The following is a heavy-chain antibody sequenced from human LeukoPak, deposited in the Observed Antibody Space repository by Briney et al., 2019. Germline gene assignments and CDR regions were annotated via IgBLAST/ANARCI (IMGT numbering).Heavy chain of an antibody. CDR3: ARDIIIAAAGMDYYYYYMDV. Sequence: ASVKVSCKASGYTFTSHYMHWVRQAPGQGLEWMGIINPSGGSTSYAQKFQGRVTMTRDTSTSTVYMELSSLRSEDTAVYYRARDIIIAAAGMDYYYYYMDVWGKGTTVTVSS. V-gene: IGHV1-46*01. J-gene: IGHJ6*03. CDR1: GYTFTSHY. D-gene: IGHD6-13*01. CDR2: INPSGGST.